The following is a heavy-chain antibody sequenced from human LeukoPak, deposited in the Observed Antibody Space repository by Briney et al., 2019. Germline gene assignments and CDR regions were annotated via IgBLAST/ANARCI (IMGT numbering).Heavy chain of an antibody. V-gene: IGHV3-30*02. CDR3: AKDLSGNEAIDY. Sequence: GGSLRLSCAASGFTFSSYGMYWVRQAPGKGLEWVAFIRYDGSNKYYADSVKGRFTISRDNSKNTLYLQMNSLRAEDTAVYYCAKDLSGNEAIDYWGQGTLVTVSS. J-gene: IGHJ4*02. CDR1: GFTFSSYG. CDR2: IRYDGSNK. D-gene: IGHD4-23*01.